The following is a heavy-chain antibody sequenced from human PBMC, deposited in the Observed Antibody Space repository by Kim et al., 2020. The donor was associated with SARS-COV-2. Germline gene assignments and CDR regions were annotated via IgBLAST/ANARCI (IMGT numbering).Heavy chain of an antibody. CDR1: GFTFSSYA. CDR2: ISSNGGST. Sequence: GGSLRLSCSASGFTFSSYAMHWVRQAPGKGLEYVSAISSNGGSTYYADSVKGRFTISRDNSKNTLYLQMSSLRAEDTAVYYCVKPLTFSSSPKYYYGMDVWGQGTTVTVSS. V-gene: IGHV3-64D*06. D-gene: IGHD6-6*01. J-gene: IGHJ6*02. CDR3: VKPLTFSSSPKYYYGMDV.